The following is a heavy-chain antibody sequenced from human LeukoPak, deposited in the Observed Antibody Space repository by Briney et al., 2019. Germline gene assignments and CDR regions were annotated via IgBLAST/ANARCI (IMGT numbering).Heavy chain of an antibody. D-gene: IGHD3-22*01. CDR3: AIYDSSGYYSEYFQH. Sequence: SVKASCKASGGTFSSYAISWVRQAPGQGLEWMGGIIPIFGTANYAQKFQGRVTITADESTSTAYMELSSLRSEDTAVYYCAIYDSSGYYSEYFQHWGQGTLVTVPS. CDR2: IIPIFGTA. V-gene: IGHV1-69*01. J-gene: IGHJ1*01. CDR1: GGTFSSYA.